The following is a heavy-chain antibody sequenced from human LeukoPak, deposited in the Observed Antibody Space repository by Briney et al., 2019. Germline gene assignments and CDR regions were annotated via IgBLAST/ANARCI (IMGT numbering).Heavy chain of an antibody. V-gene: IGHV3-21*01. CDR3: ASGLNYDSSGYYKDY. Sequence: GGSLRLSCAASGFTFSSYSMNWVRQAPGKGLEWASSISSSSSYIYYADLVKGRFTISRDNAKNSLYLQMNSLRAEDTAVYYCASGLNYDSSGYYKDYWGQGTLVTVSS. J-gene: IGHJ4*02. D-gene: IGHD3-22*01. CDR2: ISSSSSYI. CDR1: GFTFSSYS.